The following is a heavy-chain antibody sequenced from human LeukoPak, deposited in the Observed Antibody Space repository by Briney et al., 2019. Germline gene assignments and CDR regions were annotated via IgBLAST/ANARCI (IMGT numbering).Heavy chain of an antibody. CDR3: ARDASGYALYFHY. Sequence: PRGSLRLSCAASGFTFSSYWMSWVRQAPGKGLEWVANIKQDGSEKYYVDSVKGRFTISRENAKNSLSLQMNSLRAEDTAVYYCARDASGYALYFHYGGQGPLVTVP. V-gene: IGHV3-7*01. CDR1: GFTFSSYW. D-gene: IGHD5-12*01. J-gene: IGHJ4*02. CDR2: IKQDGSEK.